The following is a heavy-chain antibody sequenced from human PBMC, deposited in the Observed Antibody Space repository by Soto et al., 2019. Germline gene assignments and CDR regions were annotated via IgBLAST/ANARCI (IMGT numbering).Heavy chain of an antibody. CDR1: GFXVSSNY. CDR2: IYSGGST. V-gene: IGHV3-53*01. J-gene: IGHJ6*02. CDR3: ARSSIPRGYYYYGMDV. Sequence: PGGSLRLSCAASGFXVSSNYMSWVRQAPGKGLEWVSVIYSGGSTYYADSVKGRFTISRDNSKNTLYLQMNSLRAEDTAVYYCARSSIPRGYYYYGMDVWGQGTTVTVSS.